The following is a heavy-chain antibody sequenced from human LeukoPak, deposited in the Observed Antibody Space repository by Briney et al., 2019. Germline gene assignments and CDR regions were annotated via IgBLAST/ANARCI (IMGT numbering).Heavy chain of an antibody. D-gene: IGHD2-21*01. CDR1: GFTFNNYG. CDR3: AREYVIGDCFDY. V-gene: IGHV3-7*01. Sequence: GGSLRLSCAASGFTFNNYGMQWVRQTPGKGLEWVANIKQDGSEKYYVDSVKGRFTISRDNAKNSLYLQMNSLRAEDTAVYYCAREYVIGDCFDYWGQGTLVTVSS. CDR2: IKQDGSEK. J-gene: IGHJ4*02.